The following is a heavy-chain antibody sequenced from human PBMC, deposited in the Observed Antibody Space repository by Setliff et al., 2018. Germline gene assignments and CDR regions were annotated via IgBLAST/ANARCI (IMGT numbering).Heavy chain of an antibody. D-gene: IGHD5-18*01. CDR1: GGSISSSSYY. V-gene: IGHV4-39*07. CDR3: ASGYSYYYYYYYMDV. J-gene: IGHJ6*03. CDR2: INHSGST. Sequence: PSETLSLTCTVSGGSISSSSYYWGWIRQPPGKGLEWIGEINHSGSTNYNPSLKSRVTISVDTSKNQFSLKLSSVTAADTAVYYCASGYSYYYYYYYMDVWGKGTTVTVSS.